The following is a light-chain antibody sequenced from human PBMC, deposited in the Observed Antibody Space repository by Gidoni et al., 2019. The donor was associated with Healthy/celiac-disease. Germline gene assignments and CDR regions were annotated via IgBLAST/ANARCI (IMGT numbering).Light chain of an antibody. CDR3: QQYGSSPSLI. V-gene: IGKV3-20*01. CDR1: QSVSSSY. Sequence: EIVLTQSPGTLSLSPGERATLSCRASQSVSSSYLAWYQQKPGQAPRLLIYGASSRATGIPDRFSGSGSGTEFTLTISRLEPEDFAVYYCQQYGSSPSLIFGGGTKVEIK. CDR2: GAS. J-gene: IGKJ4*01.